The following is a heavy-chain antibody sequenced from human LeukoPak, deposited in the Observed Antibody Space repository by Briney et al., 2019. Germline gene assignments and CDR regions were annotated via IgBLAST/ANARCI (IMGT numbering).Heavy chain of an antibody. J-gene: IGHJ5*02. V-gene: IGHV4-61*01. CDR2: IYYSGST. CDR1: GGSFSSGSYY. Sequence: SETLSLTCTVSGGSFSSGSYYWSWIRQPPGKGLEWIGYIYYSGSTNYNPSLKSRVTISVDTSKNQFSLKLSSVTAADTAVYYCERETEEGWFDPWGQGTLVTVSS. CDR3: ERETEEGWFDP.